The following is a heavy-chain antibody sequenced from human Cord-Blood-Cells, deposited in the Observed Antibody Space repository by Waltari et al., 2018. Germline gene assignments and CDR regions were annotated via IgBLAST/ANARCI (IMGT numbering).Heavy chain of an antibody. V-gene: IGHV6-1*01. CDR2: TYYRSKWYN. CDR1: GDSVSSNSAA. D-gene: IGHD2-21*02. CDR3: ARDRIVVVTAIPAFDI. J-gene: IGHJ3*02. Sequence: QVQLQQSGPGLVKPSQTLSLTCAISGDSVSSNSAAWNWIRKSPSRGLEWLGSTYYRSKWYNDYAVSVKSRITNNPDTSKNQFSLQLNSVTPEDTAVYYCARDRIVVVTAIPAFDIWGQGTMVTVSS.